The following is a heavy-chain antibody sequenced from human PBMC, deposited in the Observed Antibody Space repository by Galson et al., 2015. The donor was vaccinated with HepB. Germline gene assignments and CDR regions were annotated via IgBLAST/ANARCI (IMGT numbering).Heavy chain of an antibody. J-gene: IGHJ6*03. CDR2: ISSSGSTI. CDR3: ARGDYYYYYYMDV. CDR1: GFTFSDYY. V-gene: IGHV3-11*01. Sequence: SLRLSCAASGFTFSDYYMSWIRQAPGKGLEWVSYISSSGSTIYYADSVKGRFTISRDNAKNSLYLQMNSLRAEDTAVYYCARGDYYYYYYMDVWGRGTTVTVSS.